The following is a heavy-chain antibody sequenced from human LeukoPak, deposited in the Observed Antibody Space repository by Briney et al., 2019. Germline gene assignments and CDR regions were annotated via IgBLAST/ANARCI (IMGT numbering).Heavy chain of an antibody. CDR2: INHSGST. V-gene: IGHV4-34*01. D-gene: IGHD3-10*01. CDR1: GGSFSGYY. J-gene: IGHJ4*02. Sequence: SETLSLTCAVYGGSFSGYYWSWIRQPPGKGLEWIGEINHSGSTNYNPSLKSRVTISVDTSKNQFSLKLSSETAADTAVYYCARGRGPFWGQGTLVTVSS. CDR3: ARGRGPF.